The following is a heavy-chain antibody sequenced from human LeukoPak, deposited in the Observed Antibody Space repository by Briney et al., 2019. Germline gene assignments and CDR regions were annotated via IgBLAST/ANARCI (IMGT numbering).Heavy chain of an antibody. V-gene: IGHV4-39*01. CDR2: IYYSGST. CDR1: GGSISSSSYY. Sequence: SETLSLTCTVSGGSISSSSYYWGWIRQPPGKGLEWIGSIYYSGSTYYNPSLKSRVTISVDTSKNQFSLKLSSVTAADTAVYYCARSDPSSAYYYYYMDVWGKGTTVTISS. J-gene: IGHJ6*03. D-gene: IGHD2-21*02. CDR3: ARSDPSSAYYYYYMDV.